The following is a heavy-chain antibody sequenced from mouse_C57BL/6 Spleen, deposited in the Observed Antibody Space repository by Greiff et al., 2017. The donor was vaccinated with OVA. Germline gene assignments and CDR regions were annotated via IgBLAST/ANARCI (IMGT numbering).Heavy chain of an antibody. D-gene: IGHD1-1*01. CDR1: GYSFTGYY. J-gene: IGHJ1*03. Sequence: EVQLQQSGPELVKPGASVKISCKASGYSFTGYYMNWVKQSPEKSLEWIGEINPSTGGTTYNQKFKAKATLTVDKSSSTAYMQLKSLTSEDYAVYYCVYYYGSSYVYWYFDVWGTGTTVTVSS. CDR3: VYYYGSSYVYWYFDV. CDR2: INPSTGGT. V-gene: IGHV1-42*01.